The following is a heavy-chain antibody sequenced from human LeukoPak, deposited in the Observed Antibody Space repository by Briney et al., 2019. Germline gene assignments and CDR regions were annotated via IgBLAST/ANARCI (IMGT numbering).Heavy chain of an antibody. CDR3: VRRGDASSGWGDHDF. Sequence: PGGSLRLSCAASGFTFNRNAISWVRQAPGKGLEGVSPIGGSGDKTFYADSVKGRFTISRDNSKNIVHLQMNSLTGEDTALYYCVRRGDASSGWGDHDFWGQGALVTVSS. V-gene: IGHV3-23*01. CDR1: GFTFNRNA. J-gene: IGHJ4*02. CDR2: IGGSGDKT. D-gene: IGHD6-19*01.